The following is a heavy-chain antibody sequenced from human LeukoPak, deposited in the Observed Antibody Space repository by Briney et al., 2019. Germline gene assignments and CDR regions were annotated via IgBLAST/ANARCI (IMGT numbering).Heavy chain of an antibody. CDR3: TRFIDYCSGGSCYRALDF. V-gene: IGHV3-73*01. D-gene: IGHD2-15*01. CDR2: IRSNANSYAT. Sequence: GGSLRLSCAASGFTFSGSAMHWVRQASGKGLEWVGRIRSNANSYATAYAASVKGRFTISRDDSKNTPYLQMNSLRTDDTAVYYCTRFIDYCSGGSCYRALDFWGQGTMVTVSS. CDR1: GFTFSGSA. J-gene: IGHJ3*01.